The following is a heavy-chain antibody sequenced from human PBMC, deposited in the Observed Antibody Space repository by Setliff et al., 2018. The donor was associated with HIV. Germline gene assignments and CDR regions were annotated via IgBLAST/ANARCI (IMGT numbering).Heavy chain of an antibody. Sequence: NPGGSLRLSCAASGFTFSDYYMSWIRQAPGKGLEWVSYISSSGSTRYYADSVKGRFTISRDNAKNSLYLQMNSLRAEDTAVYYCARLSWPYYNFWSGSGGFDYWGQGTLVTVSS. CDR2: ISSSGSTR. J-gene: IGHJ4*02. CDR3: ARLSWPYYNFWSGSGGFDY. CDR1: GFTFSDYY. D-gene: IGHD3-3*01. V-gene: IGHV3-11*04.